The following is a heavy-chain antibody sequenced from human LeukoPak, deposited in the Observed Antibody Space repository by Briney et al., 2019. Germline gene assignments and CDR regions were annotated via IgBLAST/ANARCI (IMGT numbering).Heavy chain of an antibody. J-gene: IGHJ4*02. CDR1: GFTFSNYG. CDR2: IRYDGSNK. D-gene: IGHD5-18*01. Sequence: GGPLRLSCAASGFTFSNYGMHWVRQAPGKGLEWLAFIRYDGSNKYYADSVKGRFTISRDNSKNMVYLQMNSLRPEDTAVYYCARGYSNGLYYFDYWGQGTLVTVSS. CDR3: ARGYSNGLYYFDY. V-gene: IGHV3-30*02.